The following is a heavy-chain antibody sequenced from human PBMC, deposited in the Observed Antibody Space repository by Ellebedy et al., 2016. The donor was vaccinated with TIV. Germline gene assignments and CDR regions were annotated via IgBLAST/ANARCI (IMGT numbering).Heavy chain of an antibody. V-gene: IGHV3-7*01. CDR2: IKGDGSEK. Sequence: GGSLRLSXAASGFIFRTYWMSWVRQAPGKGLEWVANIKGDGSEKYYVDSVKGRFTISRDNAKNSLYLQMNSLRAEDTAVYYCVREDNTVVRGFNVRGNDFWGQGTLVTVSS. D-gene: IGHD3-10*01. J-gene: IGHJ4*02. CDR1: GFIFRTYW. CDR3: VREDNTVVRGFNVRGNDF.